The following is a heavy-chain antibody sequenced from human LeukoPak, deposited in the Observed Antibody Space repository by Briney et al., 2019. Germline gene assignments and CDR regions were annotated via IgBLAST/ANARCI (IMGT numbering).Heavy chain of an antibody. V-gene: IGHV1-8*02. Sequence: ASLKVSCKASGYTFTSYDINWVRQATGQGLEWMGWMNPNSGNTGYAQKFQGRVTMTRNTSISTAYMELSSLRSEDTAVYYCARDPTYDILTGYKPYYGMDVWGQGTTVTVSS. D-gene: IGHD3-9*01. J-gene: IGHJ6*02. CDR1: GYTFTSYD. CDR2: MNPNSGNT. CDR3: ARDPTYDILTGYKPYYGMDV.